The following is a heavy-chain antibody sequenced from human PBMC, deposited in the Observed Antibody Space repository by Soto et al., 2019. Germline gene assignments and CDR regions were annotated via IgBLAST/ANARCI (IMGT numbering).Heavy chain of an antibody. CDR1: GYTFTSYG. Sequence: ASVKVSCKASGYTFTSYGISWVRQAPGQGLEWMGWISAYNGNTNYAQKLQGRVTMTTDTSTSTAYMELRSLRSDDTAVYYCARGVGYIVVVPAANYYYGMDVWGQGTTVTVSS. CDR3: ARGVGYIVVVPAANYYYGMDV. J-gene: IGHJ6*02. CDR2: ISAYNGNT. V-gene: IGHV1-18*04. D-gene: IGHD2-2*01.